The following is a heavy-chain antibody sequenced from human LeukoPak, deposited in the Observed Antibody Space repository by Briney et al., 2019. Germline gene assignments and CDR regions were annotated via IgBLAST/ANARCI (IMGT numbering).Heavy chain of an antibody. Sequence: SVKVSCKASGFTFTRSTMQWVRQARGQRLEWIGWIVVGSGNTNYAQKFQERVTITRDMSTSTAYMELSSLRSEDTAVYYCAASDYSSTWHFDYWGQGTLVTFSS. CDR3: AASDYSSTWHFDY. CDR1: GFTFTRST. D-gene: IGHD6-13*01. J-gene: IGHJ4*02. CDR2: IVVGSGNT. V-gene: IGHV1-58*02.